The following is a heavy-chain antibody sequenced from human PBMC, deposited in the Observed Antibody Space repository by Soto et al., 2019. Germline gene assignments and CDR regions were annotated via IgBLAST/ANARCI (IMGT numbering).Heavy chain of an antibody. CDR2: IYYSGST. V-gene: IGHV4-31*03. Sequence: QVQLQESGPGLVKPSQTRSLTCTVSGGSISSGGYYWSWIRQHPGKGLEWIGYIYYSGSTYYNPSLKRRVTISVDTSKNQFSLKLSSVTAADTAVYYCAREKGPPVVNPYYYYGMDVWGQGTTVTVSS. CDR3: AREKGPPVVNPYYYYGMDV. D-gene: IGHD2-15*01. J-gene: IGHJ6*02. CDR1: GGSISSGGYY.